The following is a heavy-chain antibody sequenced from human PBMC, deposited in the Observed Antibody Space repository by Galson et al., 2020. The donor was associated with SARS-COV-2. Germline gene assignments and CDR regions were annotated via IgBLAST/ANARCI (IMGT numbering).Heavy chain of an antibody. CDR1: GGSISSGDYY. CDR2: IYYSGRT. J-gene: IGHJ6*02. D-gene: IGHD3-22*01. CDR3: ARNRNLYDSSDKTGVYYYYGMDV. V-gene: IGHV4-30-4*01. Sequence: SETLSLTCTVSGGSISSGDYYWSWIRQPPGKGLEWIGDIYYSGRTYYNPSLKSRLTISLDTSKTQFSLKLSSVTAADTAVYYCARNRNLYDSSDKTGVYYYYGMDVWGQGTTVTVSS.